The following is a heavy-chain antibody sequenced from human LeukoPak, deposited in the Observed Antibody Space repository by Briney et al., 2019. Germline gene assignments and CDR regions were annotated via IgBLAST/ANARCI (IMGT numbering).Heavy chain of an antibody. Sequence: SQTLSLTCAVTGDSINRGAYSWSWIRQPAGKGLEWIGRIYTSGSTNYNPSLKSRVTISVDTSKNQFSLKLSSVTAADTAVYYCARGRLIAVAGCAFDIWGQGTMVTVSS. CDR2: IYTSGST. CDR3: ARGRLIAVAGCAFDI. D-gene: IGHD6-19*01. V-gene: IGHV4-61*02. J-gene: IGHJ3*02. CDR1: GDSINRGAYS.